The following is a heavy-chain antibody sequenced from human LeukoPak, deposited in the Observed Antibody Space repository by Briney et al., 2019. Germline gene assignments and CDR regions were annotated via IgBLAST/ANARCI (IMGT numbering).Heavy chain of an antibody. CDR3: ARDYDSSGYYPIYYFDY. D-gene: IGHD3-22*01. CDR2: INPNSGGT. CDR1: GYTFTSYD. Sequence: ASVKVSCKASGYTFTSYDINWVRQATGQGLEWMGWINPNSGGTNYAQKFQGRVTMTRDTSISTAYMELSRLRSDDTAVYYCARDYDSSGYYPIYYFDYWGQGTLVTVSS. J-gene: IGHJ4*02. V-gene: IGHV1-2*02.